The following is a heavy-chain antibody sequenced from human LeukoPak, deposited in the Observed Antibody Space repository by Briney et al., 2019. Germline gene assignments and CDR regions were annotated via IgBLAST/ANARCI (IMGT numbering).Heavy chain of an antibody. CDR3: TREEVEEVATLTFNWVRTYNGYYMNV. Sequence: GGSLRLSCAASGFTVSSYYMNWVRQTPGKGLEWVSVILNDGSTNYADSVKGRFTISSNTSTKTLYLDMNNLRPEDTAVYYCTREEVEEVATLTFNWVRTYNGYYMNVWGTGTTVTVSS. CDR2: ILNDGST. V-gene: IGHV3-66*02. D-gene: IGHD1-1*01. CDR1: GFTVSSYY. J-gene: IGHJ6*03.